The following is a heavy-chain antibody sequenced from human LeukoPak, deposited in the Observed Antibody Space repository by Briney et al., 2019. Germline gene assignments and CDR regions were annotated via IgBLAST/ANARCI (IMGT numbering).Heavy chain of an antibody. CDR1: GGSISSYY. CDR2: IYYSGST. V-gene: IGHV4-59*08. Sequence: PSETLSLTCTVSGGSISSYYWSWIRRPPGKGLEWIGYIYYSGSTNYNPSLKSRVTISVDTSKNQFSLKLSSVTAADTAVYYCARHHYDFWSGYQDAFDIWGQGTMVTVSS. CDR3: ARHHYDFWSGYQDAFDI. J-gene: IGHJ3*02. D-gene: IGHD3-3*01.